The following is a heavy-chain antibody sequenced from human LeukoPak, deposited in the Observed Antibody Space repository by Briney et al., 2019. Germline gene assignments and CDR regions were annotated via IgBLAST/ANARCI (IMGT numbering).Heavy chain of an antibody. J-gene: IGHJ6*02. Sequence: GGSLRLSCVASGFNFSDYYMNWIRQSPGKGLEWISYMSSRSGIIYYADSVKGRFTISRDNARNSLYLQMNSLRVDDTAVYYCAGGLLEAQGWLQWLGTVYPMDVGGQGTPVTVSS. CDR1: GFNFSDYY. V-gene: IGHV3-11*01. D-gene: IGHD5-24*01. CDR2: MSSRSGII. CDR3: AGGLLEAQGWLQWLGTVYPMDV.